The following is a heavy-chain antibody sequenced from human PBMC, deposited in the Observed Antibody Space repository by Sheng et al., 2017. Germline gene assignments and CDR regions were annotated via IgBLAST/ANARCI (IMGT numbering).Heavy chain of an antibody. J-gene: IGHJ4*02. Sequence: QVQLVESGGGVVQPGRSLRLSCAASGFTFNTYGMHWVRQAPGKGLEWVAVISYDGSNKYYADSVKGRFTISRDNSKNTLYLQMNSLRAEDTAVYYCAKDFRGESYYFDYWGQGTLVTVSS. D-gene: IGHD3-16*01. V-gene: IGHV3-30*18. CDR3: AKDFRGESYYFDY. CDR1: GFTFNTYG. CDR2: ISYDGSNK.